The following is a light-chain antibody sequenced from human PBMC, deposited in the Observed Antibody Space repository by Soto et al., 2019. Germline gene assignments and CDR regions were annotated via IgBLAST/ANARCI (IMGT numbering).Light chain of an antibody. V-gene: IGKV1-5*03. CDR2: KAS. CDR1: ESINIW. CDR3: QQYHIHST. J-gene: IGKJ1*01. Sequence: DIQMTQSPSTLSASVGDRVTITCRASESINIWLAWFQQKPGKAPKLLISKASTLESGVPSRFSGSGSGTEFTLTSSSLQPDDFATYHCQQYHIHSTFGQGTKVEVK.